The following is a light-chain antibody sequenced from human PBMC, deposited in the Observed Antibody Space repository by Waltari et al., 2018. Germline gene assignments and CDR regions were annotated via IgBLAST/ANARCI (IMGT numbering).Light chain of an antibody. CDR3: QQYYSALRGT. V-gene: IGKV4-1*01. J-gene: IGKJ2*01. CDR2: WAS. Sequence: DIVMTQSPDSLAVSLGERATINGTSSQSVLYSSNNKNYLAWYQQKPGQPPKLLIYWASTRESGVPDRFSGSGSGTDFTLTISSLQAEDVAVYYCQQYYSALRGTFGPGTKLEIK. CDR1: QSVLYSSNNKNY.